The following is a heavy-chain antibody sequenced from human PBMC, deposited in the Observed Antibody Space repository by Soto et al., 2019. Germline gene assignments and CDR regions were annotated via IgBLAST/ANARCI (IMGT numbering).Heavy chain of an antibody. V-gene: IGHV1-2*02. Sequence: VASVKVSFKASGYTFSGCDMHWVRQAPGQGLEWMGWINPNSGGTKSAEKFQGRVTMTRDTSISTAYMELSRLTSDDTAVYYCASAAVTGTAGLDFWGQGTQVTVSS. CDR1: GYTFSGCD. D-gene: IGHD6-19*01. CDR2: INPNSGGT. J-gene: IGHJ4*02. CDR3: ASAAVTGTAGLDF.